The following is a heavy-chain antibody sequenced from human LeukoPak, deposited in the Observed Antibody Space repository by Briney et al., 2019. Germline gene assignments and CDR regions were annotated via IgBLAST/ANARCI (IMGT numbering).Heavy chain of an antibody. D-gene: IGHD3-10*01. CDR1: GISFSSYA. V-gene: IGHV3-30-3*01. CDR3: ARDYYYGSDY. J-gene: IGHJ4*02. Sequence: GGSLRLSCAASGISFSSYAMQWVRQAPGKGPEWVAVISYDGSNKFYADSVKGRFTISRDNSKNTLYLQVDSLRAEDTAVYYCARDYYYGSDYWGQGTLVTVSS. CDR2: ISYDGSNK.